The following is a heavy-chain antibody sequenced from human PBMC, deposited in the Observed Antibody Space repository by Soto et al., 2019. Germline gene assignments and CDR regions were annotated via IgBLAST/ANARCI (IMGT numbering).Heavy chain of an antibody. J-gene: IGHJ4*02. CDR2: INHSGST. D-gene: IGHD3-10*01. V-gene: IGHV4-34*01. Sequence: ETLSLTCAVYGGSFSGYYWSWIRQPPGKGLEWIGEINHSGSTNYNPSLKSRVTISVDTSKNQFSLKLSSVTAADTAVYYCARGNGSGSYYSPDFDYWGQGTLVTVSS. CDR1: GGSFSGYY. CDR3: ARGNGSGSYYSPDFDY.